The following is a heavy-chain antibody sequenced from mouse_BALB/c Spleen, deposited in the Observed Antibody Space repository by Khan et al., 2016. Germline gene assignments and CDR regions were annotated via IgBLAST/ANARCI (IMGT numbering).Heavy chain of an antibody. J-gene: IGHJ2*01. V-gene: IGHV3-2*02. D-gene: IGHD2-10*02. CDR1: GYSITSGYG. CDR3: SRAASMKY. CDR2: ISYSGST. Sequence: EVQLQESGPGLVKPSQSLSLTCTVTGYSITSGYGWNWIRQFPGNKLEWMGYISYSGSTNYNPSLKRRISITRDTSKNKFFLQLNSVTTEDTAPYCCSRAASMKYWGQGTTLTVSS.